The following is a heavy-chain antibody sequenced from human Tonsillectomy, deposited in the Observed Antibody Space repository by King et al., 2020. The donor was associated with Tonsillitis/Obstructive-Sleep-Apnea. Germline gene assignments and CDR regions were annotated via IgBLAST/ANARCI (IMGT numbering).Heavy chain of an antibody. D-gene: IGHD2-8*02. Sequence: VQLVESGGGLVQPGGSLRLSCAASGFTFSSYWMSWVRQAPGKGLEWVANIKQDGSEKYYVDSVKGRFTISRDNPKNSLYLQMNSLRAEDTAVYYCARVRAAGGSPYYFDNWGQGTLVTVSS. J-gene: IGHJ4*02. CDR3: ARVRAAGGSPYYFDN. CDR2: IKQDGSEK. CDR1: GFTFSSYW. V-gene: IGHV3-7*01.